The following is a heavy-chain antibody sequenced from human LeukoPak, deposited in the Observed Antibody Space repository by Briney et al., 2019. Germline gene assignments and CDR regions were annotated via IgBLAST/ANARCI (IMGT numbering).Heavy chain of an antibody. D-gene: IGHD3-22*01. CDR2: INADGSST. CDR1: EFIFSSYW. Sequence: SGGSLRLSCAASEFIFSSYWMHWVRQAPGKGLVWVSRINADGSSTTYADSVKGRFTISRDNAKDTLYLQMNSLRAEDTAVYYCSREAFSYDTSGYLLDWGQGTLVTVSS. CDR3: SREAFSYDTSGYLLD. V-gene: IGHV3-74*01. J-gene: IGHJ4*02.